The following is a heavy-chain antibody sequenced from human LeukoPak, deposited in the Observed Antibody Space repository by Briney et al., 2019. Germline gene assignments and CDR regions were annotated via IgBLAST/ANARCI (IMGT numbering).Heavy chain of an antibody. CDR3: ARDGGLHTNFDY. Sequence: GGSLRLSCAASGFTFRNYWMGWVRQAPGKGLEWVANTEPDGSAEYYADSVRGRFTASRDNANNLLYLQMNRLRAEDTAVYYCARDGGLHTNFDYWGQGTLLTVSS. CDR2: TEPDGSAE. CDR1: GFTFRNYW. V-gene: IGHV3-7*01. J-gene: IGHJ4*02. D-gene: IGHD2-15*01.